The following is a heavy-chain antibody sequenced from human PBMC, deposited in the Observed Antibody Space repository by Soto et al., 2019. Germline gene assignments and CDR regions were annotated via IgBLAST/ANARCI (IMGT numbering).Heavy chain of an antibody. CDR3: ASAVVVVAATPYYYYYGMDV. J-gene: IGHJ6*02. Sequence: QVQLVQSGAEVKKPGSSVKVSCKASGGTFSSYAISWVRQAPGQGLEWMGGIIPIFGTANYAQKFQGRVTITADESTGTAYMELSSLRSEDTAVYYCASAVVVVAATPYYYYYGMDVWGQGTTVTVSS. CDR2: IIPIFGTA. V-gene: IGHV1-69*01. CDR1: GGTFSSYA. D-gene: IGHD2-15*01.